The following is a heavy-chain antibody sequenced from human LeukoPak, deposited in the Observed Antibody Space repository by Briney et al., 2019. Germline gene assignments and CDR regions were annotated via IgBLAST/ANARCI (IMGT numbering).Heavy chain of an antibody. CDR2: IYYSGST. Sequence: SETLSLTCTVSGGSISSYYWSWIRQPPGKGLEWIGYIYYSGSTNYNPSLKSRVTISVDTSKNQFSLKLSSVTAADTAVYHCARLEWELDAFDIWGQGTMVTVSS. V-gene: IGHV4-59*08. CDR3: ARLEWELDAFDI. CDR1: GGSISSYY. D-gene: IGHD1-26*01. J-gene: IGHJ3*02.